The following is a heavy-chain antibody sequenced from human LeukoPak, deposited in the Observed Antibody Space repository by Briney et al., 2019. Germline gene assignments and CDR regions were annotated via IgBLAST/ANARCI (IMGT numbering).Heavy chain of an antibody. CDR1: GLTVSSNY. Sequence: AGSLRLSSAASGLTVSSNYMSQVHQAPPKRPHPVSVIYSGGSTYYADSVKGRFTISRDNSKNTLYLQMNSLRAEDTAVYYCARATGDRDPDFFDYWGQGTLVTVSS. D-gene: IGHD7-27*01. CDR3: ARATGDRDPDFFDY. CDR2: IYSGGST. V-gene: IGHV3-53*01. J-gene: IGHJ4*02.